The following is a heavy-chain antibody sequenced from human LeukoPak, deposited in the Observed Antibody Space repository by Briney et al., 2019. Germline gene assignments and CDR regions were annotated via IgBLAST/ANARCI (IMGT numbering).Heavy chain of an antibody. J-gene: IGHJ3*02. CDR1: GFTFSSYG. D-gene: IGHD2-15*01. CDR2: ISSSSSYI. V-gene: IGHV3-21*01. CDR3: ARDREEYCSGGSCQAFDI. Sequence: GGSLRLSCAASGFTFSSYGMHWVRQAPGKGLEWVSSISSSSSYIYYADSVKGRFTISRDNAKNSLYLQMNSLRAEDTAVYYCARDREEYCSGGSCQAFDIWGQGTMVTVSS.